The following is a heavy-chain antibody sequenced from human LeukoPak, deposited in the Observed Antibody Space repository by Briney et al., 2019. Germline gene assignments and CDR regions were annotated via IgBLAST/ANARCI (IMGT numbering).Heavy chain of an antibody. CDR3: ARSQLVTRGGREFDP. V-gene: IGHV3-30*02. CDR1: GFTFSSYG. CDR2: IRYDGSNK. Sequence: PGGSLRLSCAASGFTFSSYGMHWVRQAPGKGLEWVAFIRYDGSNKYYADSVKGRFTISRDNSKNTLYLQMNSLRAEDTAVYYCARSQLVTRGGREFDPWGQGTLVTVSS. D-gene: IGHD6-13*01. J-gene: IGHJ5*02.